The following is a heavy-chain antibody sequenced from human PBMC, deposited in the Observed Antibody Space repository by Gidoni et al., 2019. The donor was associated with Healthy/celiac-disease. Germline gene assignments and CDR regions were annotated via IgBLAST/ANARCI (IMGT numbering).Heavy chain of an antibody. Sequence: QVQLQESGPGLVKPSQTLSLTCTVSGGSISSGSYYWSWIRQPAGKGLEWIGRIYTSGSTNYNPSLKSRVTISVDTSKNQFSLKLSSVTAADTAVYYCARSGGNGAFDIWGQGTMVTVSS. D-gene: IGHD2-8*01. J-gene: IGHJ3*02. CDR3: ARSGGNGAFDI. CDR1: GGSISSGSYY. V-gene: IGHV4-61*02. CDR2: IYTSGST.